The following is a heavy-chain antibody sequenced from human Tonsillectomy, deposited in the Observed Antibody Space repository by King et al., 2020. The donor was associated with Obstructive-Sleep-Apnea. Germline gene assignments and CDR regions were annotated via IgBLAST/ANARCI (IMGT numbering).Heavy chain of an antibody. CDR1: GFTFSNYG. CDR3: AKDRLTSMGYVDY. CDR2: ISYDGGNK. Sequence: VQLVESGGGVVQPGRSLRLSCAASGFTFSNYGMHWVRQAPGKGLEWVAVISYDGGNKYYEDSVKGRFTISRDNFKNMLYLQMNSLRAVETAVYFCAKDRLTSMGYVDYWRQGSLVTVSS. V-gene: IGHV3-30*18. J-gene: IGHJ4*02. D-gene: IGHD5-12*01.